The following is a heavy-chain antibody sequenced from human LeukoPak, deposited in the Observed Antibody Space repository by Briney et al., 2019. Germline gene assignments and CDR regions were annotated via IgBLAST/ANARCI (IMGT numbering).Heavy chain of an antibody. CDR2: ISSSSSYI. D-gene: IGHD4-17*01. V-gene: IGHV3-21*01. Sequence: GGSLRLSCAASGFTFSSYSMNWVRQAPGKGLEWVSSISSSSSYIYYADSVKGRFTISRDNAKNSLYLQMNSLRAEDTAVYYCARDRDGDYYFDYWGQGTLVTASS. CDR1: GFTFSSYS. J-gene: IGHJ4*02. CDR3: ARDRDGDYYFDY.